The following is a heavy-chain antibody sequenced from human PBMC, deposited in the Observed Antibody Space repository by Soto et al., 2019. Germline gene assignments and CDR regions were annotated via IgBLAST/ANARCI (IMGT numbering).Heavy chain of an antibody. CDR3: ARMFRGYSGYESFDY. V-gene: IGHV1-18*04. CDR1: GYTFTSYG. CDR2: ISAYNGNT. D-gene: IGHD5-12*01. J-gene: IGHJ4*02. Sequence: QVQLVQYGAEVKRPGASVKVSCKASGYTFTSYGISWVRQAPGQGLEWMGWISAYNGNTNYAQKLQGRVTMTTDTSTSTAYMELRSLRSDDTAVYYCARMFRGYSGYESFDYWGQGTLVTVSS.